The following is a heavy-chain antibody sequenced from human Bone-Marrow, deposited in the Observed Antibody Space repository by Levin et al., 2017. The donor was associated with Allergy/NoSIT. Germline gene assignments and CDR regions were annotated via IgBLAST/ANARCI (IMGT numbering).Heavy chain of an antibody. CDR1: GFTFSSYW. CDR2: INSDGSST. J-gene: IGHJ5*02. V-gene: IGHV3-74*01. D-gene: IGHD6-6*01. CDR3: ARGEVRAARPGWFDP. Sequence: GGSLRLSCAASGFTFSSYWMHWVRQAPGKGLVWVSRINSDGSSTSYADSVKGRFTISRDNAKNTLYLQMNSLRAEDTAVYYCARGEVRAARPGWFDPWGQGTLVTVSS.